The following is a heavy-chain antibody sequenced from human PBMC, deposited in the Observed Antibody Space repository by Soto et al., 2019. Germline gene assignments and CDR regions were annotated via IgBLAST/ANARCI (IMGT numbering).Heavy chain of an antibody. Sequence: QVQLVQSGAEVKKPGASVKVSCEASGYTFTSYAMHWVRQAPGQRLEWMGWINAGNGNTKYSQKFQGRVTITRDTSASTAYMELSSLRSEDTAVYYCARSGYCSSTSCNRDFDYWGQGTLVTVSS. V-gene: IGHV1-3*01. J-gene: IGHJ4*02. D-gene: IGHD2-2*01. CDR2: INAGNGNT. CDR1: GYTFTSYA. CDR3: ARSGYCSSTSCNRDFDY.